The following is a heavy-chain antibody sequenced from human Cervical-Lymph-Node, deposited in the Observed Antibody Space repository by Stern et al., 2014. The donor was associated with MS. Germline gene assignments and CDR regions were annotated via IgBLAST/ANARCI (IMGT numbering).Heavy chain of an antibody. J-gene: IGHJ6*02. V-gene: IGHV3-13*01. CDR2: ITSAGDT. CDR3: ARDAHGMDV. CDR1: GITFSTSD. Sequence: EVHLVESGGGLVQPGGSLRLSCAASGITFSTSDMHWVRQAPGIGLEWVSGITSAGDTYYPDSVKGRFTISRENARNSLYLQMNNLRAGDTAVYFCARDAHGMDVWGQGTTVIVSS.